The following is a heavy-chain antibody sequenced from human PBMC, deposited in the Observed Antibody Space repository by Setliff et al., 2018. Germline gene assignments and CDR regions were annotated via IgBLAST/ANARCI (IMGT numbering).Heavy chain of an antibody. CDR3: AISSLSICSGGTCPNAFDV. Sequence: ASVKVSCKASGYILNSYGVSWARQAPGQGLEWMGWISSYNNDVTNYLQRFQGRVTMTTDTSTSAAYMELRSLRSDDTAVYYCAISSLSICSGGTCPNAFDVWGQGTMVTVSS. CDR2: ISSYNNDVT. CDR1: GYILNSYG. J-gene: IGHJ3*01. V-gene: IGHV1-18*01. D-gene: IGHD2-15*01.